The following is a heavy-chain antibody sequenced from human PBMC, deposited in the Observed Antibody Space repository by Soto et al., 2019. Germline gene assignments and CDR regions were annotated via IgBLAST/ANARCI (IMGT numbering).Heavy chain of an antibody. Sequence: PSETLSLTCTVSGGSVSSGSYYWSWIRQPPGKGLEWIGYIYYSGSTNYDPSLKSRVTISVDTSKNQFSLKLSSVTAADTAVYYCARRRGFGELEAGSNYFDFWGQGTLVTVSS. J-gene: IGHJ4*02. D-gene: IGHD3-10*01. CDR2: IYYSGST. CDR3: ARRRGFGELEAGSNYFDF. V-gene: IGHV4-61*01. CDR1: GGSVSSGSYY.